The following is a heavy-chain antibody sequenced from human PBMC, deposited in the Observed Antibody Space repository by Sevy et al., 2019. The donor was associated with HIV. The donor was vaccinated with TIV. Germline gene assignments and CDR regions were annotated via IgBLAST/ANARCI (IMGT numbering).Heavy chain of an antibody. CDR1: GFTFSSYG. V-gene: IGHV3-72*01. CDR3: ARVSDYGSGISPHYYYGMDV. D-gene: IGHD3-10*01. Sequence: GGSLRLSCAASGFTFSSYGMHWVRQAPGKGLEWVGRTRNKANSYTTEYAASVKGRFTISRDDSKNSLYLQMNSLKTEDTAVYYCARVSDYGSGISPHYYYGMDVWGQGTTVTVSS. J-gene: IGHJ6*02. CDR2: TRNKANSYTT.